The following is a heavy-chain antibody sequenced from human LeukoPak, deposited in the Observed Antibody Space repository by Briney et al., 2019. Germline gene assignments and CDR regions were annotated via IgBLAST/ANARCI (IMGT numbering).Heavy chain of an antibody. V-gene: IGHV3-23*01. CDR1: GFTFGSPA. Sequence: PGGSLRPSCAASGFTFGSPAMTMGRQSPGNGLKGVTTISGSGESTYSADSVNDRFTISRDNSKKTLYLQMNSLRAEDTAIYYCAKDQDFWRGYYPIWGQGTLVTVSS. CDR2: ISGSGEST. CDR3: AKDQDFWRGYYPI. D-gene: IGHD3-3*01. J-gene: IGHJ4*02.